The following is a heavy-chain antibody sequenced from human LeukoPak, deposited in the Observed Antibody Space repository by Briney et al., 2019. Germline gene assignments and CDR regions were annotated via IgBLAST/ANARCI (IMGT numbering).Heavy chain of an antibody. V-gene: IGHV3-53*01. CDR1: GFTFSDYY. CDR2: IHSGGTT. CDR3: ARGILTGYYWFDY. Sequence: GGSLRLSCAASGFTFSDYYMSWIRQAPGKGLEWVSIIHSGGTTYYADSVKGRFIISRDNSKNTVYLQMNSLRAEDTAIYYCARGILTGYYWFDYWGQGTLVTVSS. J-gene: IGHJ4*01. D-gene: IGHD3-9*01.